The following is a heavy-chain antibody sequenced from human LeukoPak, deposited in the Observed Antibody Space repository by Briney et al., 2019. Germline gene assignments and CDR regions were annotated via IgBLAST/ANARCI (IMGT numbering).Heavy chain of an antibody. V-gene: IGHV4-30-2*01. CDR1: GGSISSGGYS. CDR3: ARVSIYDYVWGSYRYVFDY. CDR2: TYHSGST. Sequence: KPSETLSLTCAVSGGSISSGGYSWSWIRQPPGKGLEWIGYTYHSGSTYYNPSLKSRVTISVDRSKNQFSLKLSSVTAADTAVYYCARVSIYDYVWGSYRYVFDYWGQGTLVTVSS. D-gene: IGHD3-16*02. J-gene: IGHJ4*02.